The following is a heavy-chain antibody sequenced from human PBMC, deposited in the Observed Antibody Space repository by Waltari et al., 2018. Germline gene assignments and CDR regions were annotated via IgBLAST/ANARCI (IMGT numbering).Heavy chain of an antibody. CDR2: INSDGSRT. J-gene: IGHJ6*02. Sequence: EVQLVESGGGFVQPGGSLRLSCAASAFTCSSYWMPWVSQAPGKVLVSVSRINSDGSRTSYADSVKGRFTISRYNAKNTLYLQMNSLRAEDTAVYYCARGLGYIKIFYYYGMDVWGQGTTVTVSS. D-gene: IGHD4-4*01. CDR3: ARGLGYIKIFYYYGMDV. V-gene: IGHV3-74*01. CDR1: AFTCSSYW.